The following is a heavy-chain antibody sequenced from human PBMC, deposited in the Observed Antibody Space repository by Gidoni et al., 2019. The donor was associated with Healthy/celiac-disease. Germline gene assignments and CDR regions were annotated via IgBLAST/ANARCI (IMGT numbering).Heavy chain of an antibody. V-gene: IGHV3-23*01. CDR2: ISGCGGST. CDR1: GFTFSSYA. J-gene: IGHJ6*02. CDR3: AKRPTSIRYYYGMDV. D-gene: IGHD3-16*01. Sequence: EVQLLESGGGLVQPGGSLRLSCAASGFTFSSYAMSWVRQAPGKGLEWVSAISGCGGSTYYADSVKGRFTISRDNSKNTLYLQMNSLRAEDTAVYYCAKRPTSIRYYYGMDVWGQGTTVTVSS.